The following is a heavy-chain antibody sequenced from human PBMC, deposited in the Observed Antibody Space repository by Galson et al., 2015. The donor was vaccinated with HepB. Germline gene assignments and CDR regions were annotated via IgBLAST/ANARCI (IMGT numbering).Heavy chain of an antibody. Sequence: QSGAEVKKPGESLRISCKGSGYSFNNYWISWVRQMPGKGLEWMGRIDPSDSSTNYSPSFQGRVTISDDKSINTAYLQWNNLKASDTAMYFCARRKRDFWSGDYVIDYWGQGTLVTVSS. J-gene: IGHJ4*02. V-gene: IGHV5-10-1*01. D-gene: IGHD3-3*01. CDR2: IDPSDSST. CDR3: ARRKRDFWSGDYVIDY. CDR1: GYSFNNYW.